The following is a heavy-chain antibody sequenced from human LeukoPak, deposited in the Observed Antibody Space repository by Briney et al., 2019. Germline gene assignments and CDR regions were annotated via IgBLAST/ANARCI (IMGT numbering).Heavy chain of an antibody. J-gene: IGHJ6*03. Sequence: SETLSLTCTVSGGSISSSDYYWGWIRQPPGKGLEWSGNFYYSGSNHYNPSLKSRVTISVDTSKNQFSLKLSSVPAADTAVYYCARGAAAAGTYYYYYMDVWGKGTTATVSS. CDR2: FYYSGSN. CDR3: ARGAAAAGTYYYYYMDV. V-gene: IGHV4-39*07. D-gene: IGHD6-13*01. CDR1: GGSISSSDYY.